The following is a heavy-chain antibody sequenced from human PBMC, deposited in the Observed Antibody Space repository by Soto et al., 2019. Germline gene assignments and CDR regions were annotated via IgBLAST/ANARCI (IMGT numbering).Heavy chain of an antibody. CDR2: ISAYNGNT. V-gene: IGHV1-18*01. J-gene: IGHJ6*02. CDR3: ARDPGDTAMAKFYYYYGMDV. CDR1: GYTVTSYG. D-gene: IGHD5-18*01. Sequence: QVQLVQSGAEVKKPGASVKVSCKASGYTVTSYGISWVRQAPGQGLEWMGWISAYNGNTNYAQKLQGRVTMTTDTSTSTAYMELRSLRSDDTAVYYCARDPGDTAMAKFYYYYGMDVWGQGTTVTVSS.